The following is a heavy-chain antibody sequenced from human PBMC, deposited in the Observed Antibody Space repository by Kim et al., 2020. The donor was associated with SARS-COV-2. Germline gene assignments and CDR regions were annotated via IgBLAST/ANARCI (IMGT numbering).Heavy chain of an antibody. V-gene: IGHV3-23*01. CDR3: AKDEWELSNYYYYGMDV. CDR1: GFTFSSYA. J-gene: IGHJ6*02. D-gene: IGHD1-26*01. Sequence: GGSLRLSCAASGFTFSSYAMSWVRQAPGKGLEWVSAISGSGGSTYYADSVKGRFTISRDNSKNTLYLQMNSLRAEDTAVYYCAKDEWELSNYYYYGMDVWGQGTTVTVSS. CDR2: ISGSGGST.